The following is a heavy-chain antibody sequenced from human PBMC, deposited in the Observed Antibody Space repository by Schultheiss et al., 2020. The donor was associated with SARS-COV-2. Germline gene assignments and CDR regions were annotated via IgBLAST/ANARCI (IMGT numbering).Heavy chain of an antibody. V-gene: IGHV3-15*07. J-gene: IGHJ6*02. D-gene: IGHD3-10*01. CDR2: IKSKTDGGTT. CDR1: GFTFSSYS. Sequence: GSLRLSCAASGFTFSSYSMNWVRQAPGKGLEWVGRIKSKTDGGTTDYAAPVKGRFTISRDDSKNTLYLQMNSLKTEDTAVYYCTTGAVYYYGSGSRNYYYYGMDVWGQGTTVTVSS. CDR3: TTGAVYYYGSGSRNYYYYGMDV.